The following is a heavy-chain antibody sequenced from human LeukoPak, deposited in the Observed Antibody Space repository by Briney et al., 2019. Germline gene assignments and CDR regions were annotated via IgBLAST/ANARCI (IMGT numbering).Heavy chain of an antibody. V-gene: IGHV3-7*01. J-gene: IGHJ4*02. D-gene: IGHD5-18*01. CDR2: IKQDGSEK. CDR3: ARDLKWSTAMTY. Sequence: PGGSLRLSCTASGFNFIGFNMNWVRQAPGKGLEWVSNIKQDGSEKYYVDSVKGRFTISRDNAKNSLYLQMNSLRAEDTAVYYCARDLKWSTAMTYWGQGTLLTVSS. CDR1: GFNFIGFN.